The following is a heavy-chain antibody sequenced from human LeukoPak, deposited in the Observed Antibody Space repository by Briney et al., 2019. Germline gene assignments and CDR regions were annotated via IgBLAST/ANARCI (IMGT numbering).Heavy chain of an antibody. D-gene: IGHD3-3*01. Sequence: GGSLRLSCAASGFIFSSYGINWVRQAPGKGLEWVSFIRHDGSNKYYADSVKGRFTISRDNSKNTVYLQMNSLRAEDMAVYYCAEGLTIFGVARDAFDTWGQGTMVTVSS. CDR1: GFIFSSYG. CDR3: AEGLTIFGVARDAFDT. J-gene: IGHJ3*02. V-gene: IGHV3-30*02. CDR2: IRHDGSNK.